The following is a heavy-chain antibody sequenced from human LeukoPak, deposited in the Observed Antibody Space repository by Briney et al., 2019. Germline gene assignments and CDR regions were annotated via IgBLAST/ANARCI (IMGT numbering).Heavy chain of an antibody. J-gene: IGHJ3*02. Sequence: ASVKVSCKASGYTFTGYYMHWVRQAPGQGLEWMGWINPNSGGTNYAQKFQGRVTMTRDTSISTAYMELSRLRSDDTAVYYCAITSWATLNASDIWGQGTVVTVSP. CDR1: GYTFTGYY. D-gene: IGHD5-12*01. CDR2: INPNSGGT. V-gene: IGHV1-2*02. CDR3: AITSWATLNASDI.